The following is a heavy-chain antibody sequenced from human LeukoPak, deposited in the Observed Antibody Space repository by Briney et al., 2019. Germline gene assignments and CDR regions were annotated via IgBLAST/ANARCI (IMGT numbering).Heavy chain of an antibody. CDR1: GGSISNSPYY. J-gene: IGHJ3*02. D-gene: IGHD2-15*01. V-gene: IGHV4-39*07. Sequence: SETLSLTCTVSGGSISNSPYYWGWIRQPPGKGLEWIGNIYYSGSTYYNPSLKSRVTISVDTSKNQFSLRLTSVTAADMAVYYCARAGCSGGSCYGSRGAFDIWGQGTMVTVSS. CDR2: IYYSGST. CDR3: ARAGCSGGSCYGSRGAFDI.